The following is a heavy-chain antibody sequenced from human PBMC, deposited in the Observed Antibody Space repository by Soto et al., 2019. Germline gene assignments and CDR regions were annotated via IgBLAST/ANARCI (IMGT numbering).Heavy chain of an antibody. CDR1: GGTFSSHT. CDR3: AREGAMRSGSYFVKERGSFCI. D-gene: IGHD3-10*01. CDR2: IIPILGIA. Sequence: GASVKVSCKASGGTFSSHTISWVRQAPGQGLEWMGRIIPILGIANYAQKFQGRVTITADKSTSTAYMELSSLRSEDTAVYYCAREGAMRSGSYFVKERGSFCILGQETMSTGSS. V-gene: IGHV1-69*04. J-gene: IGHJ3*02.